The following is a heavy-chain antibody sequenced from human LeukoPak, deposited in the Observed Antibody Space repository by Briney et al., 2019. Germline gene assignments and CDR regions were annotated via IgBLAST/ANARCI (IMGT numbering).Heavy chain of an antibody. D-gene: IGHD1-26*01. J-gene: IGHJ4*02. CDR1: GFTFSTYW. CDR3: ARELPFDY. CDR2: INSDGSTT. Sequence: PGGSLRLSCAASGFTFSTYWMHWVRQAPGKGLVWVSRINSDGSTTNHADSVKDRFSISRDNAKKTLYLQMNSLRAEDTAVYYCARELPFDYWGQGTLVTVSS. V-gene: IGHV3-74*01.